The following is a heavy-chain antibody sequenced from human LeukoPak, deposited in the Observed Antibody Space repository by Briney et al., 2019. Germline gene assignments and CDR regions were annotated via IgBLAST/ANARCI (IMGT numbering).Heavy chain of an antibody. Sequence: GGSLRLSCAASGFTFSSYGMHWVRQAPGKGLDWVAVISNDGSKKYYADSVKGQFTISRDNSKNTLSLQVSSLRTEDTAVYYCAKDRYSYASEYSDSWGQGTLVTVSS. CDR2: ISNDGSKK. CDR3: AKDRYSYASEYSDS. V-gene: IGHV3-30*18. D-gene: IGHD5-18*01. CDR1: GFTFSSYG. J-gene: IGHJ4*02.